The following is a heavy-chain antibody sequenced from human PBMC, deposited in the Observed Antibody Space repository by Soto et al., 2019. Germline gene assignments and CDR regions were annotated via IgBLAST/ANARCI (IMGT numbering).Heavy chain of an antibody. CDR2: ISYDGSNK. V-gene: IGHV3-30-3*01. CDR1: GFTFSSYA. Sequence: QVPLVESGGGVVQPGRSLRLSCAASGFTFSSYAMHWVRQAPGKGLEWVAVISYDGSNKYYADSVKGRFTISRDNSKNTLYLQMNSLRAEDTAVYYCARDRYYDSSGYYYVYYWGQGTLVTVSS. D-gene: IGHD3-22*01. J-gene: IGHJ4*02. CDR3: ARDRYYDSSGYYYVYY.